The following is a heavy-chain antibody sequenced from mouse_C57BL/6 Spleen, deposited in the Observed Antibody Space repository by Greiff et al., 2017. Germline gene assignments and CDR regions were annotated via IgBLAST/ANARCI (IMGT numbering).Heavy chain of an antibody. CDR2: ISSGGDYI. CDR3: TRERGTGSYYAMDY. CDR1: GFTFSSYA. Sequence: VQLKESGEGLVKPGGSLKLSCAASGFTFSSYAMSWVRQTPEKRLEWVAYISSGGDYIYYADTVKGRFTISRDNARNTLYLQMSSLKSEDTAMYYCTRERGTGSYYAMDYWGQGTSVTVSS. D-gene: IGHD4-1*01. V-gene: IGHV5-9-1*02. J-gene: IGHJ4*01.